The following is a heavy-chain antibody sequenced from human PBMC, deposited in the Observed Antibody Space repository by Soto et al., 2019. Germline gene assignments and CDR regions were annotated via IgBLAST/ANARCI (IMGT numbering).Heavy chain of an antibody. Sequence: QVQLVQSGAEVKKPGASVKVSCKASGYTFTSYAVHWVRQAPGQRLEWMGWINAGNGNTKYSQKFQGRVTITRDTSANTSYMELSSLRSEDTDVYYCARDSGGMDVWGQGTTVTVSS. CDR3: ARDSGGMDV. CDR1: GYTFTSYA. CDR2: INAGNGNT. V-gene: IGHV1-3*01. J-gene: IGHJ6*02.